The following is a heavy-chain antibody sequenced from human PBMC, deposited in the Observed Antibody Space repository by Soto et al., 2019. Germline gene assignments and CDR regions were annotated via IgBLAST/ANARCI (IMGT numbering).Heavy chain of an antibody. J-gene: IGHJ4*02. CDR2: SNHSGTT. CDR1: GGSFSDYF. CDR3: ARVSRGYYDH. Sequence: QVQLQQWGAGLLKPSETLSLTCAVYGGSFSDYFWSWIRQPPGKGLEWIGESNHSGTTYYNPSLESRFNMSVDRSKKQFSLQLTSVTAAATAVYYCARVSRGYYDHGGQGTLVTVSS. V-gene: IGHV4-34*01.